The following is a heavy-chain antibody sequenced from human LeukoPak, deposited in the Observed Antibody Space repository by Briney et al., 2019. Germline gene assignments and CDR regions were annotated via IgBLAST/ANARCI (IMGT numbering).Heavy chain of an antibody. D-gene: IGHD4-4*01. CDR2: ISYDGSNK. CDR1: GLTFSSYA. J-gene: IGHJ5*02. Sequence: GGSLRLSCAASGLTFSSYAMHWVRHAPGKGLEWVAFISYDGSNKYHADSVKGRFTISRDNSKNTLYLQMNSLRAEDTAVYYCARDSPNGLTTQNFNWFDPWGQGTLVTVSS. CDR3: ARDSPNGLTTQNFNWFDP. V-gene: IGHV3-30-3*01.